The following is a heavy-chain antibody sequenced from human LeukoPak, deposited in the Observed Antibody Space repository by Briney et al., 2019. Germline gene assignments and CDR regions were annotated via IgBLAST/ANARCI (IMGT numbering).Heavy chain of an antibody. CDR1: GYSISSGYY. Sequence: PETLSLTCTVSGYSISSGYYWGWIRQPPGKGLEWIGSIYHSGSTYYNPSLKSRVTISVDTSKNQFSLKLSSVTAADTAVYYCARDLRSWFDPWGQGTLVTVSS. CDR3: ARDLRSWFDP. J-gene: IGHJ5*02. V-gene: IGHV4-38-2*02. CDR2: IYHSGST.